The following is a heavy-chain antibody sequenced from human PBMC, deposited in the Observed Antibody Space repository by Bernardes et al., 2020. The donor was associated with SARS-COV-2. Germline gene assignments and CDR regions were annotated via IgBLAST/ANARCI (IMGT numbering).Heavy chain of an antibody. CDR2: IYYDGSA. D-gene: IGHD6-25*01. J-gene: IGHJ6*03. CDR3: ARDRGDYYMDV. CDR1: GGSISSSNYY. V-gene: IGHV4-39*07. Sequence: SETLSLTCTVSGGSISSSNYYWGWIRQPPGKELEWIGCIYYDGSAYYNPSLKSRVTISVDTSKNQFSLKLSAVTAADTAVYYCARDRGDYYMDVWGKGTTVTVSS.